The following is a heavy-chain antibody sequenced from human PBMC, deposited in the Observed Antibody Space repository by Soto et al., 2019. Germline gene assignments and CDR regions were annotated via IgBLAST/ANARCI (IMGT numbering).Heavy chain of an antibody. CDR2: IGYDGRNK. CDR1: GFIFSTYG. V-gene: IGHV3-30*02. Sequence: GGSPRLSCAASGFIFSTYGMHWVRQAPDKGLEWVVDIGYDGRNKYYADSVKGRFTISRDNSKNTLYLQMNSLRAEDTAVYYCATNGKLRVLRLLEWFLWASSAPYGMDVWGQGTTVTVSS. J-gene: IGHJ6*02. D-gene: IGHD3-3*01. CDR3: ATNGKLRVLRLLEWFLWASSAPYGMDV.